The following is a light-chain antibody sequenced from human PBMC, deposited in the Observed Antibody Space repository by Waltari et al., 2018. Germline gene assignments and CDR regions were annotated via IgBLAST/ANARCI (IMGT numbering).Light chain of an antibody. V-gene: IGLV2-23*01. CDR2: EGS. Sequence: QSALTQPASVSGSPGQSIPIPCPGTSSDVGSDNLVSWYQQHPGKAPKLMIYEGSKRPSGVSNRFSGSKSGNTASLTISGLQAEDEADYYCCSYAGSFWVFGGGTKLTVL. CDR1: SSDVGSDNL. CDR3: CSYAGSFWV. J-gene: IGLJ3*02.